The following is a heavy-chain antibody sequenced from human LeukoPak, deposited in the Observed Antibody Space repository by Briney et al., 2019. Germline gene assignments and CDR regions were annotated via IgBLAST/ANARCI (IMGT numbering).Heavy chain of an antibody. Sequence: GESLKISCKGSGYSFITYWINWVRQMPGKGLEWMGRIDPSDSYTNYSPSFQGHVTISADKSISTAYLQWSSLKVSDTAMYYCAGTGYCSSTSCYSWFDPWGQGTLVTVSS. D-gene: IGHD2-2*01. CDR2: IDPSDSYT. CDR3: AGTGYCSSTSCYSWFDP. CDR1: GYSFITYW. V-gene: IGHV5-10-1*01. J-gene: IGHJ5*02.